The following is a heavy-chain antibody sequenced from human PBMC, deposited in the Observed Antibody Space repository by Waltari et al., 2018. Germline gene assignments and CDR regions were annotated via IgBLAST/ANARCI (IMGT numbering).Heavy chain of an antibody. V-gene: IGHV3-23*01. J-gene: IGHJ4*02. CDR3: AADLGSGGYYLVHFDY. CDR1: GFPFRICA. D-gene: IGHD3-22*01. Sequence: EVQLLESGGGLVQPGGSLRLSCATSGFPFRICAMHWVRQAPGKGLQWVSGISGSGGGTFYVDSVKGRFTISRDNSKNTLYLQMNSLRAEDTALYYCAADLGSGGYYLVHFDYWGQGTLVTVSS. CDR2: ISGSGGGT.